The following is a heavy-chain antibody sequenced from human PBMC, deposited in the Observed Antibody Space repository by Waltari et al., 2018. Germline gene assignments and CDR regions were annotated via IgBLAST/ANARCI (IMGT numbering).Heavy chain of an antibody. D-gene: IGHD3-22*01. Sequence: QLQLQESGPGLVKPSETLSLTCTVSGGSINTREFSWGWVCQPPGKALGWIGSIYYGGDTFYDPAHNSRATISVETSKTQFSLRLNAVTAADTAVYYCARLYDSTGYHNKFFDFWGQGTLVTVSS. CDR2: IYYGGDT. J-gene: IGHJ4*02. V-gene: IGHV4-39*01. CDR1: GGSINTREFS. CDR3: ARLYDSTGYHNKFFDF.